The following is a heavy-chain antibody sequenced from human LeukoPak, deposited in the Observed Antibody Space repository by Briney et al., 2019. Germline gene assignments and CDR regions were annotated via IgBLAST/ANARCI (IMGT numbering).Heavy chain of an antibody. CDR3: AKGDLIVGATHFDY. CDR2: ISYDGSNK. CDR1: GFTFSSYG. V-gene: IGHV3-30*18. D-gene: IGHD1-26*01. J-gene: IGHJ4*02. Sequence: GRSLRLSCAASGFTFSSYGMHWVRQAPGKGLEWVAVISYDGSNKYYADSVKGRFTISRDNSKNTLYLQMNSLRAEDTAVYYCAKGDLIVGATHFDYWGQGTLVTVSS.